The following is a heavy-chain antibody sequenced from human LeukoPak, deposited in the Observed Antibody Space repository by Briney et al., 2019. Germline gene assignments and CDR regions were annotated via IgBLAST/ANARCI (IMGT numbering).Heavy chain of an antibody. CDR3: ARARYYYDSSGYSAFDY. V-gene: IGHV4-61*02. Sequence: PSKTLSLTCTVSGGSISSGSYYWSWIRQPAGKGLEWIGRIYTSGSTNYNPSLKSRVTISLDTSKNQFSLKLSSVTAADTAVYYCARARYYYDSSGYSAFDYWGQGTLVTVSS. CDR1: GGSISSGSYY. D-gene: IGHD3-22*01. CDR2: IYTSGST. J-gene: IGHJ4*02.